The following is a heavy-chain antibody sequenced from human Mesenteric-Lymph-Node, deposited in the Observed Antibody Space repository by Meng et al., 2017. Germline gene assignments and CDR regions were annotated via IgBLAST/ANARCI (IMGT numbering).Heavy chain of an antibody. CDR1: GFTFSDYY. Sequence: DQLLASGGGVGRAGCALRPCCAAAGFTFSDYYMTWSRQPPGQGLGWIASISPTGGSLYYADSVKGRCSISRDNAKSSLSLQMNSLRVEDTAVYYCARDHGFLNWFDPWGQGTLVTVSS. J-gene: IGHJ5*02. V-gene: IGHV3-11*04. CDR2: ISPTGGSL. CDR3: ARDHGFLNWFDP. D-gene: IGHD2/OR15-2a*01.